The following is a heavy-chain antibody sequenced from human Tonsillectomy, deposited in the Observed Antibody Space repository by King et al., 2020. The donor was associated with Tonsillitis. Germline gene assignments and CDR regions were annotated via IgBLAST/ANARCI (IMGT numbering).Heavy chain of an antibody. CDR1: GFSFSNYG. CDR3: ARRRDGSTWLDN. Sequence: QVQLVESGGGVVQPGRSLRLSCATSGFSFSNYGMHWVRQAPGKGLDWVAVIWHDGAKISYSDSVKGRFTIYRDNSKNMVYMQMNSLTVEDTAVYYCARRRDGSTWLDNWGHGTMFTVSS. V-gene: IGHV3-33*01. D-gene: IGHD6-13*01. CDR2: IWHDGAKI. J-gene: IGHJ4*01.